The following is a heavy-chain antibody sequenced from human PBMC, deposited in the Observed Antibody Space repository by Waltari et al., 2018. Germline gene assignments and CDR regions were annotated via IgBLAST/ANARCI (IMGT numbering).Heavy chain of an antibody. CDR2: INHSGST. D-gene: IGHD2-15*01. V-gene: IGHV4-34*01. CDR3: ARQVVVAARVIWWFDP. J-gene: IGHJ5*02. CDR1: GGSFSGSY. Sequence: QVQLQQWGAGLLKPSETLSLTCAVYGGSFSGSYWSWIRQPPGKGLEWIGEINHSGSTNYNPSLKSRVTISVDTSKNQFSLKLSSVTAADTAVYYCARQVVVAARVIWWFDPWGQGTLVTVSS.